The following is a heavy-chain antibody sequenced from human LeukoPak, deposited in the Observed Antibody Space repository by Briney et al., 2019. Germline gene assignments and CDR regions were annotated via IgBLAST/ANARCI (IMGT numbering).Heavy chain of an antibody. CDR3: VRALAAGSY. V-gene: IGHV3-30-3*01. J-gene: IGHJ4*02. D-gene: IGHD6-13*01. Sequence: PGGSLRLSCAASGFTFSSYAMHWVRQAPGKGLEWVAVISYDGSNKYYADSVKGRFTISRDNSKNTLYLQMNSLRAEDTAVYYCVRALAAGSYWGRGALVTVSS. CDR1: GFTFSSYA. CDR2: ISYDGSNK.